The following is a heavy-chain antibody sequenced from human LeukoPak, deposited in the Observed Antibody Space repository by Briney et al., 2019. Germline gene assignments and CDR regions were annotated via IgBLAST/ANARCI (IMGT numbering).Heavy chain of an antibody. J-gene: IGHJ4*02. V-gene: IGHV1-18*01. CDR3: ARGGYYYDSSGYLNYFDY. CDR1: GSAFTNYG. CDR2: ISAYNGNT. D-gene: IGHD3-22*01. Sequence: ATVNVSCKSSGSAFTNYGFNWERQPPGQGLEWMGWISAYNGNTNYAQKFQGRVTMTTDTSTSTAYMELRSLRSDDTAVFYCARGGYYYDSSGYLNYFDYWGQGTLVTVSS.